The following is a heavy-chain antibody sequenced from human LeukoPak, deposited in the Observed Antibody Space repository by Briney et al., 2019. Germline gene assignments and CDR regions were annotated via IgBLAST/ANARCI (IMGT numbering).Heavy chain of an antibody. J-gene: IGHJ4*02. V-gene: IGHV3-64*01. Sequence: GGSLRLSCAASGFTFSSYAMHWVRQAPGKGLEYVSAISSNGGSTYYANSVKGRFTISRDNSKNTLYLQMGSLRAEDMAVYYCARSRQWLSQFDYWGQGTLVTVSS. CDR1: GFTFSSYA. CDR3: ARSRQWLSQFDY. D-gene: IGHD6-19*01. CDR2: ISSNGGST.